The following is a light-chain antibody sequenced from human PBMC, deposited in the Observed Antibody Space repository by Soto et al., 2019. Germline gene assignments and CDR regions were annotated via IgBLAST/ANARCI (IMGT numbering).Light chain of an antibody. CDR2: DAS. CDR1: QSVSTY. CDR3: QQRSNWPLT. V-gene: IGKV3-11*01. J-gene: IGKJ4*01. Sequence: EIVLTQSPATLSLSPGERATLSYRASQSVSTYLGWYQQRPGQAPRLLIYDASNRATGIPARFSGCGSGTDFTLTISGLEPEDFAIYYCQQRSNWPLTFGGGTKVEIK.